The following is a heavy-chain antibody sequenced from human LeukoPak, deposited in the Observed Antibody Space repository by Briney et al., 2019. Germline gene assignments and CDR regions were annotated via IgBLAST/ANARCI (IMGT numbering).Heavy chain of an antibody. J-gene: IGHJ6*02. V-gene: IGHV7-4-1*02. D-gene: IGHD3-10*01. CDR2: INTNTGNP. CDR1: GYTFTSYA. Sequence: ASVKVSCKASGYTFTSYAMNWVRQAAGQGLEWMGWINTNTGNPTYAQGFTGRFVFSLDTSVSTAYLQISSLKAEDTAVYYCARDLWFGESFNRFYYGMDVWGQGTTLTVSS. CDR3: ARDLWFGESFNRFYYGMDV.